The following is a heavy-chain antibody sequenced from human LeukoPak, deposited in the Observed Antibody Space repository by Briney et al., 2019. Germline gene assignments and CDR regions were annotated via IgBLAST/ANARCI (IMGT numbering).Heavy chain of an antibody. Sequence: ASVKVSCKASGGTFSSYAISWVRQAPGQGLAWMGRIIPILGIANYAQKFQGRVTITADKSTSTAYMELSSLRSEDTAVYYCARDRLVVVVAAWWFDPWGQGTLVTVSS. CDR3: ARDRLVVVVAAWWFDP. D-gene: IGHD2-15*01. V-gene: IGHV1-69*04. J-gene: IGHJ5*02. CDR1: GGTFSSYA. CDR2: IIPILGIA.